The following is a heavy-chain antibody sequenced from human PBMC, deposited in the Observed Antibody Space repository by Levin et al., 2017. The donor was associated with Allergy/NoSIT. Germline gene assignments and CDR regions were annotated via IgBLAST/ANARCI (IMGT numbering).Heavy chain of an antibody. CDR2: INHDATIT. D-gene: IGHD1-1*01. V-gene: IGHV3-74*01. Sequence: QPGGSLRLSCTASGFPFSSYVMQWARQSPGKGLVWVSHINHDATITSYADSVKGRFTISRDNAKNTVYLQMNSLRAEDTAVYYCARDLNWKIEYEGQGTLVTVSS. J-gene: IGHJ4*02. CDR1: GFPFSSYV. CDR3: ARDLNWKIEY.